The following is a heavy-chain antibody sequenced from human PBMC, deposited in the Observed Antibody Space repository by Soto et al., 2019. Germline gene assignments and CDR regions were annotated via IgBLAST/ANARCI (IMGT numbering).Heavy chain of an antibody. V-gene: IGHV4-30-4*01. CDR2: IYHSGST. D-gene: IGHD6-13*01. Sequence: SETLSLTCTVSGGSISSGNYYWSWIRQPPGKGLEYIGFIYHSGSTYYNPSLKSRVSISIEMSKNQYFLTVNSVTAADTAVYYCARVEQYLIRGYYFYGMDVWGQGATVTVSS. CDR1: GGSISSGNYY. J-gene: IGHJ6*02. CDR3: ARVEQYLIRGYYFYGMDV.